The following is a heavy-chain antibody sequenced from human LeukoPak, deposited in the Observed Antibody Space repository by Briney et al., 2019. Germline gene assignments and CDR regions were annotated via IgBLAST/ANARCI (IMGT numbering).Heavy chain of an antibody. CDR2: ISSRSSNI. V-gene: IGHV3-48*02. J-gene: IGHJ6*02. CDR1: GFTFSSYS. Sequence: GRSLRLSCAASGFTFSSYSMNWVRQAPGKGLEWVSYISSRSSNIYYADSVKGRFTISRDNAKNSLYLQMNSLRDEDTAVCYCARIPGGYYYAMDVWGQGTTVTVSS. CDR3: ARIPGGYYYAMDV. D-gene: IGHD3-16*01.